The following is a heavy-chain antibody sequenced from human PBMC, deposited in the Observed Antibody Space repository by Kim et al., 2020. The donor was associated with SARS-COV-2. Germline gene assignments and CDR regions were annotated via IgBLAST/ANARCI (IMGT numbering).Heavy chain of an antibody. CDR3: AILLRCSSTSCYRPGVGVEGSDAFDI. CDR2: ISGSGGST. V-gene: IGHV3-23*01. D-gene: IGHD2-2*01. Sequence: GGSLRLSCAASGFTFSSYAMSWVRQAPGKGLEWVSAISGSGGSTYYADSVKGRFTISRDNSKNTLYLQMNSLRAEDTAVYYCAILLRCSSTSCYRPGVGVEGSDAFDIWGQGTMVTVSS. CDR1: GFTFSSYA. J-gene: IGHJ3*02.